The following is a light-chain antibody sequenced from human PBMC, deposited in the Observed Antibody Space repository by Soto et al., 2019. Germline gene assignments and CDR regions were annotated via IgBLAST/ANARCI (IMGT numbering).Light chain of an antibody. Sequence: EIVLTQSPATLSLSPGERATLSCRASQSVSSYLAWYQQKPGQAPRLLIYDASNRATGIPARFSGSGSGTDFTLPISSLEPEDFAVYYCQQRSNWLFTFGPGTKLDIK. CDR3: QQRSNWLFT. CDR2: DAS. J-gene: IGKJ3*01. V-gene: IGKV3-11*01. CDR1: QSVSSY.